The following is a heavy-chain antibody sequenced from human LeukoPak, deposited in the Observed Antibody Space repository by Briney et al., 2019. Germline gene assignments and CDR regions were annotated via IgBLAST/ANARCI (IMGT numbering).Heavy chain of an antibody. V-gene: IGHV4-38-2*01. CDR1: GYSISTGYF. CDR2: IFHTGST. CDR3: ASPRGTYIDY. J-gene: IGHJ4*02. Sequence: SETLSLTCAESGYSISTGYFWGWIRQSPGQRLEWIGSIFHTGSTSYNPSFKRRATLSVDTSKNEFSRKLTSVNATDTAIYYCASPRGTYIDYWGQGIVVTVSS. D-gene: IGHD3-16*01.